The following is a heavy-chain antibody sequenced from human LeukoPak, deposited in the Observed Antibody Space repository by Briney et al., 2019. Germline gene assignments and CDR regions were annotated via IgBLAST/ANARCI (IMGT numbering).Heavy chain of an antibody. V-gene: IGHV3-30*02. CDR3: ATSRGSWPDYFDY. Sequence: PGGSLRLSCAASGFTFSSYGMHWVRQAPGKGLEWVAFIRYDGSNKYYADSVKGRFTISRDNSKNTLYLQMNSLRAEDTAVYYCATSRGSWPDYFDYWGQGTLVTVSS. CDR1: GFTFSSYG. J-gene: IGHJ4*02. CDR2: IRYDGSNK. D-gene: IGHD6-13*01.